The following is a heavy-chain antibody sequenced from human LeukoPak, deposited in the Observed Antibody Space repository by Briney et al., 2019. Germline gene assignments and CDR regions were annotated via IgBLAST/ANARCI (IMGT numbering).Heavy chain of an antibody. V-gene: IGHV4-4*02. D-gene: IGHD6-19*01. J-gene: IGHJ6*03. CDR2: IYHSGST. Sequence: EASGTLSLTCAVSGGSISSSNWWSWVRQPPGKGLEWIGEIYHSGSTNYNPSLKSRVTISVDKSKNQFSLKLSSVTAADTAVYYCARLDIAVAGLGYYYYYMDVWGKGTTVTISS. CDR1: GGSISSSNW. CDR3: ARLDIAVAGLGYYYYYMDV.